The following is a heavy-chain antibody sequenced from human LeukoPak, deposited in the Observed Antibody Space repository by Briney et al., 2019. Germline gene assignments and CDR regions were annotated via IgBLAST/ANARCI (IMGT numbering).Heavy chain of an antibody. CDR1: GYTFTGYY. CDR2: INPNSGGT. D-gene: IGHD5-18*01. CDR3: ARGGMRDTAMVLFDY. J-gene: IGHJ4*02. Sequence: GASVKVSCKASGYTFTGYYMHWERQAPGQGLEWMGWINPNSGGTNYAQKFQGWVTMTRDTSISTAYMELSRLRSDDTAVYYCARGGMRDTAMVLFDYWGQGTLVTVSS. V-gene: IGHV1-2*04.